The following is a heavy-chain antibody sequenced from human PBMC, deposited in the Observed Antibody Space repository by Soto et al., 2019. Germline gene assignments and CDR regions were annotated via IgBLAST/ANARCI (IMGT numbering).Heavy chain of an antibody. CDR3: AKGGYFDWLFDYYYYYMDV. J-gene: IGHJ6*03. D-gene: IGHD3-9*01. V-gene: IGHV3-NL1*01. CDR2: ISCSGSNT. Sequence: PGESLKISCAGSGFTFSTDGMHWVRQAPGKGLEWVSVISCSGSNTYYADSVKGRFTISRDNSKNTLYLQMNSLRAEDTAVYYCAKGGYFDWLFDYYYYYMDVWGKGTTVTVSS. CDR1: GFTFSTDG.